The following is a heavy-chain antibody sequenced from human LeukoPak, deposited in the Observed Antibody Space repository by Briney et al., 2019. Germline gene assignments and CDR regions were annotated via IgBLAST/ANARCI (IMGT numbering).Heavy chain of an antibody. J-gene: IGHJ4*02. CDR2: INTNSGGT. Sequence: GASLRVSCTASGYTFTAYYMYCVRHAPRQGLEWMGWINTNSGGTSYAQKFQGRVTMTRDTSISTAYMELSRLTSDDTAVYYCARGPMATAGNIDYWGQGTLVTISS. CDR1: GYTFTAYY. CDR3: ARGPMATAGNIDY. V-gene: IGHV1-2*02. D-gene: IGHD6-13*01.